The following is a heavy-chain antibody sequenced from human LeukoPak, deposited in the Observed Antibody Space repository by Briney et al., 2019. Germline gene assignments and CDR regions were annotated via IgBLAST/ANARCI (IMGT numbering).Heavy chain of an antibody. CDR1: GFTLSSYA. Sequence: GGSLRLSCAASGFTLSSYAMSWVRQAPGKGLEWVSSIGAGGGSTYHADSVKGRFTISRDSSKNTLYLQMNSLRAEDTAVYYCAKDSATWYFDYWGQGTLVTVSS. CDR2: IGAGGGST. J-gene: IGHJ4*02. D-gene: IGHD3-10*01. V-gene: IGHV3-23*01. CDR3: AKDSATWYFDY.